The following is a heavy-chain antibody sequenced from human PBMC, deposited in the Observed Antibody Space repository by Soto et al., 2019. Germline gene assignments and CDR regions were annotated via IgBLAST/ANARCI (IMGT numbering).Heavy chain of an antibody. Sequence: EVQLVESGGGLVKPGGSLRLSCAASGFTFSNAWMNWVRQAPGKGLEWVGRIKSKTDGGTTDYAAPVKGRFTISRDDSNNTLYLPMNSLKTEDTAVYYCTTAPHIWGYDLGFDYWGQGTLVTVNS. CDR1: GFTFSNAW. J-gene: IGHJ4*02. V-gene: IGHV3-15*07. CDR2: IKSKTDGGTT. CDR3: TTAPHIWGYDLGFDY. D-gene: IGHD5-12*01.